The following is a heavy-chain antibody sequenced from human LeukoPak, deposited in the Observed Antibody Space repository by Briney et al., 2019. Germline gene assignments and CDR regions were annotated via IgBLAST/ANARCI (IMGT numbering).Heavy chain of an antibody. J-gene: IGHJ5*02. CDR3: ARDRSGLLGSGRFDP. CDR1: GYTFTSYG. Sequence: ASVNVSCKASGYTFTSYGISWVRQAPGQGLEWMGIINPSGGSTSYAQKFQGRVTMTRDMSTSTVYMELSSLRSEDTAVYYCARDRSGLLGSGRFDPWGQGTLVTVSS. CDR2: INPSGGST. D-gene: IGHD2-15*01. V-gene: IGHV1-46*01.